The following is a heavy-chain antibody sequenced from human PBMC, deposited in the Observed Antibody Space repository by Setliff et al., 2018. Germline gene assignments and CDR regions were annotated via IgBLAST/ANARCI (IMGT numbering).Heavy chain of an antibody. CDR2: IRPLRGDT. CDR3: ARAPSGTGFYHFSSYMDV. D-gene: IGHD1-7*01. Sequence: GASVKVSCKASGYIFSAYHVHWVRQAPGQGPEWVGCIRPLRGDTKSAQEFQGRLTMTGDASINTAFMELTGLTSDDTAVYYCARAPSGTGFYHFSSYMDVWGKGTTVTVSS. V-gene: IGHV1-2*02. CDR1: GYIFSAYH. J-gene: IGHJ6*03.